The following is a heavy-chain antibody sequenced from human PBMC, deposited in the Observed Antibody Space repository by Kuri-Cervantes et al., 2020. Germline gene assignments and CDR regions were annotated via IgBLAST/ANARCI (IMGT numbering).Heavy chain of an antibody. CDR1: GFTFTSSA. CDR3: AAAYCSGGSCYGPHDAFDI. J-gene: IGHJ3*02. CDR2: IVVGSGNT. D-gene: IGHD2-15*01. Sequence: SVKVSCKASGFTFTSSAVQWVRQARGQRLEWTGWIVVGSGNTNYAQKFQERVTITRDMSTSTAYMELSSLRSEDTAVYYCAAAYCSGGSCYGPHDAFDIWGQGTMVTVSS. V-gene: IGHV1-58*01.